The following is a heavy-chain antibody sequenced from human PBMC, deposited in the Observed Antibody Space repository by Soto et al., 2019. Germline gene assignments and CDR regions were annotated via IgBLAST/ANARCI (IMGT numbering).Heavy chain of an antibody. V-gene: IGHV1-18*01. CDR3: ARNKYYYGSGSPSSWFDP. CDR1: GYTFTIYG. CDR2: ISAYNGNT. Sequence: ASVKVSCKASGYTFTIYGISWVRQAPGQGLEWMGWISAYNGNTNYAQKLQGRVTMTTDTSTSTAYMELRSLRSDDTAVYYCARNKYYYGSGSPSSWFDPWGQGTLVTVSS. J-gene: IGHJ5*02. D-gene: IGHD3-10*01.